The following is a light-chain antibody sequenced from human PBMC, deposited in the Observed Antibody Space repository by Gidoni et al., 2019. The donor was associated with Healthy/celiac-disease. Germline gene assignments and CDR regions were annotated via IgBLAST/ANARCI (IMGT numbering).Light chain of an antibody. CDR2: AAS. Sequence: DIQMSPSPSSLSASVGDRVTLTCRASQSISSYLNWYQQKPGKAPKLLIYAASSLQSGVPSRFSCSGSGTDFTLTISSLQPEDFATYYCQQSYSTLTFGGWTKVEIK. CDR1: QSISSY. CDR3: QQSYSTLT. J-gene: IGKJ4*01. V-gene: IGKV1-39*01.